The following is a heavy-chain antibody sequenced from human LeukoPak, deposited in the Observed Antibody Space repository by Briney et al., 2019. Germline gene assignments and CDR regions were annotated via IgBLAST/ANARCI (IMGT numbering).Heavy chain of an antibody. V-gene: IGHV3-23*01. J-gene: IGHJ3*02. CDR3: AKDQHSGSYLYAFDI. Sequence: GGSLRLSCAASGFTFSSYAMTWVRQAPGKGLEWVSAIGGSGGSTYYADSVRGRFTISRDNSMNTLYLQMNSLRAEDTAVYYCAKDQHSGSYLYAFDIWGQGTMVTVSS. CDR2: IGGSGGST. D-gene: IGHD1-26*01. CDR1: GFTFSSYA.